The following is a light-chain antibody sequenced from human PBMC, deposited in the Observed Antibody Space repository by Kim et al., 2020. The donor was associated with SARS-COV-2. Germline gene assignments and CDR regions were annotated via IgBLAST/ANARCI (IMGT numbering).Light chain of an antibody. J-gene: IGLJ1*01. V-gene: IGLV3-19*01. CDR2: GKN. Sequence: LGQTVRITCQGDSLRSYYASWYQQQPGQAPVLVIYGKNNRLSGIPDRFSGSSSGNTASLTITGAKAEDEADYYCSSRDSSGNHLDVFGTGTKVTVL. CDR1: SLRSYY. CDR3: SSRDSSGNHLDV.